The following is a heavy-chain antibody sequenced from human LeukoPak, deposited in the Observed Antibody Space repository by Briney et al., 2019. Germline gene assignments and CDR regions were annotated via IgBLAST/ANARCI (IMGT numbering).Heavy chain of an antibody. V-gene: IGHV1-24*01. CDR3: ASRYCSGGSCYSQPDAFDI. Sequence: GASVKVSCKVSGYTLTELSMHWVRQAPGKGLEWMGGFDPEDGETIYAQKFQGRVTMTEDTSTDTAYMELSSLRSEDTAVYYCASRYCSGGSCYSQPDAFDIWGQGTMVTVSS. CDR2: FDPEDGET. J-gene: IGHJ3*02. CDR1: GYTLTELS. D-gene: IGHD2-15*01.